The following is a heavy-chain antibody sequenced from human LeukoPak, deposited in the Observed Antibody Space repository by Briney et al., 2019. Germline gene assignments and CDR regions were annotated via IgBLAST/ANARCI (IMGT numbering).Heavy chain of an antibody. CDR1: GYGFTKYW. Sequence: GESLKISCKASGYGFTKYWIGWVRQMPGKGLEWMGIIYPGDSDTRYSPSSQGQVTISADKSISTAYLQWSSLQASDTAMYHCVRLFRNWSDGGVDQWGQGTLVTVSS. CDR3: VRLFRNWSDGGVDQ. V-gene: IGHV5-51*01. J-gene: IGHJ4*02. CDR2: IYPGDSDT. D-gene: IGHD1-1*01.